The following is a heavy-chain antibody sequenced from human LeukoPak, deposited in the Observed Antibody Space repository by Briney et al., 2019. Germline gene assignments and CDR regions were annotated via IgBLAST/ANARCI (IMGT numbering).Heavy chain of an antibody. V-gene: IGHV4-39*01. CDR1: GGSISSSSYY. CDR3: ADSRDDYNYGAFDI. Sequence: SETLSLTCTVSGGSISSSSYYWGWIRQPPGKGLEWIGSIYYSGSTYYNPSLKSRVTISVDTSKNQFSLKLSSVTAADTAVYYCADSRDDYNYGAFDIWGQGTMVTVSS. J-gene: IGHJ3*02. D-gene: IGHD5-24*01. CDR2: IYYSGST.